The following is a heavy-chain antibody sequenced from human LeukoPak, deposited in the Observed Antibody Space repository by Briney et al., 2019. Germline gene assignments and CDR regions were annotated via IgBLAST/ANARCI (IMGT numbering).Heavy chain of an antibody. CDR2: ISSSDSTI. V-gene: IGHV3-48*03. CDR3: ARLGYCSSTSCYAYYGMDV. Sequence: GGSLRLSCAASGFTFSSYEMNWVRQAPGKGLEWDSYISSSDSTIYYADSVKGRFTISRDNAKNSLYLQMNSLRAEDTAVYYCARLGYCSSTSCYAYYGMDVWGKGTTVTVSS. D-gene: IGHD2-2*01. J-gene: IGHJ6*04. CDR1: GFTFSSYE.